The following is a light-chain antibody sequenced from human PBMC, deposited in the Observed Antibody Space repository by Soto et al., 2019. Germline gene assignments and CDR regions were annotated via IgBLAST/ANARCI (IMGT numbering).Light chain of an antibody. CDR3: QQYAGSPRT. V-gene: IGKV3-20*01. CDR1: QTITNSY. CDR2: GAS. J-gene: IGKJ2*01. Sequence: EIVLTQSPGTLSLSPGERATLSCRASQTITNSYLAWYQQKPGQAPRLLIYGASSRATGIPDRFSGSGSGTDFTLTISRLEPEDFAVYYCQQYAGSPRTFGQGTKLEIK.